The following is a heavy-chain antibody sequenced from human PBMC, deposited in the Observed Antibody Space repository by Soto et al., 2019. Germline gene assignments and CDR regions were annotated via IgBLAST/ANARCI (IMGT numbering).Heavy chain of an antibody. V-gene: IGHV4-30-4*01. J-gene: IGHJ6*02. CDR1: GTPINSADFY. CDR3: ARGYDFAGFSPYGLDV. D-gene: IGHD3-3*01. CDR2: IYYSGTT. Sequence: QLRESGPGLVKPSQTLSLTCTVSGTPINSADFYWPWIRQPPGKGLEWIGYIYYSGTTFHNPSLRSRISMSVDTSKNQFSLRLNSVTAADTAVYYCARGYDFAGFSPYGLDVWGQGTTVTVSS.